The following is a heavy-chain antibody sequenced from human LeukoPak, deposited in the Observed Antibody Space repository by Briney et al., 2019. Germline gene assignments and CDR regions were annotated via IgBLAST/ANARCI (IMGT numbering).Heavy chain of an antibody. V-gene: IGHV3-21*01. D-gene: IGHD5-24*01. CDR3: ARERGYNLGY. CDR1: GFTVSSNY. CDR2: ISSSSSYI. J-gene: IGHJ4*02. Sequence: NPGGSLRLSCAASGFTVSSNYMNWVRQAPGKGLEWVSSISSSSSYIYYADSVKGRFTISRDNAKNSLYLQMNSLRAEDTAVYYCARERGYNLGYWGQGTLVTVSS.